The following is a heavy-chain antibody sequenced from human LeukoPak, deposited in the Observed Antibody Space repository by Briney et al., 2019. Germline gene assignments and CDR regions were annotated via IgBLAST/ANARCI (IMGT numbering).Heavy chain of an antibody. CDR3: ARDTYQLLYHYYYMDV. Sequence: SETLSLTCTVSGGSISSHYWSWIRQPAGKGLEWIGRIYTSGSTNYNPSLKSRVTMSVDTSKNQFSLKLSSVTAADTAVYYCARDTYQLLYHYYYMDVWGKGTTVTVSS. V-gene: IGHV4-4*07. CDR2: IYTSGST. CDR1: GGSISSHY. D-gene: IGHD2-2*01. J-gene: IGHJ6*03.